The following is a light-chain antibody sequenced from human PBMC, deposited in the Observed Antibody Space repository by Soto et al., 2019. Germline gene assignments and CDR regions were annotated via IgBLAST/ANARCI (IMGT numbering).Light chain of an antibody. J-gene: IGLJ1*01. CDR1: SSDVGGYNY. Sequence: ALTQPPSASGSPGQSVTISCTGTSSDVGGYNYVSWYQQHPGKAPKLMIYEVSKRPSGVPDRFSGSKSGNTASLTVSGLQAEDEADYYCSSYAGSNNQVFGTGTKVTVL. CDR3: SSYAGSNNQV. V-gene: IGLV2-8*01. CDR2: EVS.